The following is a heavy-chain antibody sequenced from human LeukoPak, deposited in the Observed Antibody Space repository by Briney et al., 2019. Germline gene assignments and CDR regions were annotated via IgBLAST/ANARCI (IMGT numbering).Heavy chain of an antibody. CDR2: INGIETIT. CDR3: VRGWVDAFDL. Sequence: GPSLRLPCASSGFTFSSCWKHWGRQGLGKGMVWVSRINGIETITNYADSVKGRFTISRDNAKNTVYLQMNSLRAEDTAIYYCVRGWVDAFDLWGQGTVVTVSS. CDR1: GFTFSSCW. J-gene: IGHJ3*01. D-gene: IGHD6-13*01. V-gene: IGHV3-74*01.